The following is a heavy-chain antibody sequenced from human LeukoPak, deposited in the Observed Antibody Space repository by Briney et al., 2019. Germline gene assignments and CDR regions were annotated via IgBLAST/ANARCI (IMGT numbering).Heavy chain of an antibody. D-gene: IGHD3-10*01. CDR1: GFTFSSFA. CDR3: AKDMIRKAHYGSGSHY. CDR2: ISGYGDTT. J-gene: IGHJ4*02. Sequence: GGSLRLSCSASGFTFSSFAMNWVRQAPGKGLEWVSIISGYGDTTYYTDSVRGRFTISRDNSKNTLYLQMNSLRAEDTAVYYCAKDMIRKAHYGSGSHYWGQGTLVTVSS. V-gene: IGHV3-23*01.